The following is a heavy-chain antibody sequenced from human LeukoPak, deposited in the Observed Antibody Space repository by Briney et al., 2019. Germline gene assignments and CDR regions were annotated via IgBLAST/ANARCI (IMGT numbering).Heavy chain of an antibody. D-gene: IGHD6-13*01. V-gene: IGHV3-64*01. CDR1: GFTFSSYA. CDR2: ISSNGGST. Sequence: GGSLRLSCAASGFTFSSYAMHWVRQAPGKGLEYVSAISSNGGSTYYANSVKGRFTISRDNSKNTLYLQMGSLRAEDMAVYYCARIAVAAAGEYYFDYWGQGTLVTVSS. J-gene: IGHJ4*02. CDR3: ARIAVAAAGEYYFDY.